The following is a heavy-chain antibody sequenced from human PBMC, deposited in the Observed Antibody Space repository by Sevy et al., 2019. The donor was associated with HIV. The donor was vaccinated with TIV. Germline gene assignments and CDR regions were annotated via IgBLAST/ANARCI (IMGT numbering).Heavy chain of an antibody. CDR2: IYSGGST. V-gene: IGHV3-53*01. CDR1: GFTVSSNY. CDR3: AALRPYYYGMDV. J-gene: IGHJ6*02. Sequence: GGSLRLSCAASGFTVSSNYMSWVRQAPGKGLEWVSVIYSGGSTYYADSVKGRFTISRDNSKNTLYLQMNSLRAEDTAVYYCAALRPYYYGMDVWGQGTTVTVSS. D-gene: IGHD2-15*01.